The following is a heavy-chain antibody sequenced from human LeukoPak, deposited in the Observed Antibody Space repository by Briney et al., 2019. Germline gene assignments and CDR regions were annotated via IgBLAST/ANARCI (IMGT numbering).Heavy chain of an antibody. CDR1: GGSISSGGYS. J-gene: IGHJ3*02. V-gene: IGHV4-30-2*01. Sequence: SQTLSLTCVVSGGSISSGGYSWSWIRQPPGKGLEWIGYIYHSGSTYYNPSLKSRVTISVDRSKNQFSLKLSSVTAADTAVYYCARGGPGAFDIWGQGTMVTVSS. CDR2: IYHSGST. D-gene: IGHD3-16*01. CDR3: ARGGPGAFDI.